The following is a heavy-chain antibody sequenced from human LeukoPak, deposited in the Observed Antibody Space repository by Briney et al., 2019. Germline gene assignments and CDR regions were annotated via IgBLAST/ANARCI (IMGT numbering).Heavy chain of an antibody. Sequence: PGGSLRLSCAASGFTFSDHYMDWVRQAPGKGPEWVGRIRNKPSSYTTEYAASVKGRFIISRDDSKNSLYLQMNSLKTEDTAVYYCARGRPYGENDSWGQGTLVTVSS. CDR2: IRNKPSSYTT. V-gene: IGHV3-72*01. CDR3: ARGRPYGENDS. D-gene: IGHD4-17*01. CDR1: GFTFSDHY. J-gene: IGHJ4*02.